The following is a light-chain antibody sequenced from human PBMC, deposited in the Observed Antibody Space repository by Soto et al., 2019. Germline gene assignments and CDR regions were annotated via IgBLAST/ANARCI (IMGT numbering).Light chain of an antibody. Sequence: IVLTQSPGILSLSPGDRATLSRRASQTVFNSYLTWFQQKPGQPPRLLMYGTSNRATGVPDRFNGSGSGTDFTLTISRLEPEDFAVYYCQQYGSSPLTFGGGTKVEVK. J-gene: IGKJ4*01. CDR2: GTS. CDR1: QTVFNSY. V-gene: IGKV3-20*01. CDR3: QQYGSSPLT.